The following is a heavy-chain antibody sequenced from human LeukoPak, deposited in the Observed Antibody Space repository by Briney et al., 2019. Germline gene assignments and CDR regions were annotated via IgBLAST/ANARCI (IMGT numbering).Heavy chain of an antibody. J-gene: IGHJ6*03. CDR1: GGSISSFY. CDR2: VDTSGDT. CDR3: ARGLGGALYYMDV. V-gene: IGHV4-4*07. D-gene: IGHD3-16*01. Sequence: SETLSLTCTVSGGSISSFYWSWVRQSAGKGLEWIGRVDTSGDTHYNPSLGSRVTMSLDTSKKQFSLNLSSVTVADTAVYYCARGLGGALYYMDVWGKGTAVTVSS.